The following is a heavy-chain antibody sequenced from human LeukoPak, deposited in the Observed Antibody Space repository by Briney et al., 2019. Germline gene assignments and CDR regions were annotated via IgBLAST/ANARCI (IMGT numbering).Heavy chain of an antibody. CDR3: ARWVRYFDWLPYDAFDI. CDR1: GGSFSGYY. Sequence: SETLSLTCAVYGGSFSGYYWSWIRQPPAQGLEWIGEINHSGSTNYNPSLKSRVTISVDTSKNQFSLKLSSVTAADTAVYYCARWVRYFDWLPYDAFDIWGQGTMVTVSS. CDR2: INHSGST. D-gene: IGHD3-9*01. V-gene: IGHV4-34*01. J-gene: IGHJ3*02.